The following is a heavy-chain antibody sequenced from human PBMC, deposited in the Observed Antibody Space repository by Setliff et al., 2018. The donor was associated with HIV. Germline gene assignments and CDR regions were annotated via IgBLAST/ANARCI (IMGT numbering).Heavy chain of an antibody. CDR1: GFTFEDYG. CDR2: ISVSGGST. CDR3: ARESGGIAALVHYYGMDV. Sequence: PGGSLRLSCAVSGFTFEDYGMSWVRQAPGKGLEWVSAISVSGGSTYYADSVKCRFTISRDNSKNTLYLQLNSLRAEDTAVYYCARESGGIAALVHYYGMDVWGQGTTVTVSS. V-gene: IGHV3-23*01. J-gene: IGHJ6*02. D-gene: IGHD6-13*01.